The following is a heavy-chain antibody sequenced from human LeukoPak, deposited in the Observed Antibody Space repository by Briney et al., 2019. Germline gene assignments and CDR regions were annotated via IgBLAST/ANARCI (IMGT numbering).Heavy chain of an antibody. CDR3: TSLVGSFGY. D-gene: IGHD1-26*01. J-gene: IGHJ4*02. Sequence: GGALRLSCAASGFTFSSYWMHWVRQAPGKGLVWVSRINSDGGTADYADSVKGRFTLSRDNAKKTLYLQMNSLGAEDTAVYYCTSLVGSFGYWGQGTLVTVSS. CDR1: GFTFSSYW. V-gene: IGHV3-74*01. CDR2: INSDGGTA.